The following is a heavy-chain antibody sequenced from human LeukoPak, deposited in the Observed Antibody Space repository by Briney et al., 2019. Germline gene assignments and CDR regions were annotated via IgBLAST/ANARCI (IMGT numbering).Heavy chain of an antibody. Sequence: SQTLSLTCTVSGGSIRSGTHYWSWIRQPAGKGLEWIGRIYTSGSTNYNPSLKSRVTISVDTSKNQFSLKLSSVTAADTAVYYCARDNRQWLGGGFLDYWGQGTLVTVSS. CDR1: GGSIRSGTHY. CDR2: IYTSGST. D-gene: IGHD6-19*01. CDR3: ARDNRQWLGGGFLDY. J-gene: IGHJ4*02. V-gene: IGHV4-61*02.